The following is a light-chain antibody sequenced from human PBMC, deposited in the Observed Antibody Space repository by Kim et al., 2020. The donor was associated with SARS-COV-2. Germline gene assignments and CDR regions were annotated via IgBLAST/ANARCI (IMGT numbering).Light chain of an antibody. CDR3: QQYYSSPYT. CDR1: QTVLYNSNNKNY. J-gene: IGKJ2*01. CDR2: WAS. V-gene: IGKV4-1*01. Sequence: RATLNCKSSQTVLYNSNNKNYLAWYQQKPGQAPKLLIYWASIRESGVSDRFSGSGSETDFTLTISSLQAEDVAVYYCQQYYSSPYTFGQGTKLEIK.